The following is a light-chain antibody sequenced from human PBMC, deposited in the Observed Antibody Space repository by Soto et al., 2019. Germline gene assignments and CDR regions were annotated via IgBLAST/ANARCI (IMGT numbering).Light chain of an antibody. CDR1: HSVSSSY. V-gene: IGKV3-20*01. CDR2: VAS. CDR3: QQYGSSPPIT. Sequence: EIVLTQSPGTLSLSPGERATLSCRASHSVSSSYLAWYQQKPGQAPRLLIFVASSRATGIPDRFIGSGSGTDFTLTISRLEPEDFAVYYCQQYGSSPPITFGQGTRLEIK. J-gene: IGKJ5*01.